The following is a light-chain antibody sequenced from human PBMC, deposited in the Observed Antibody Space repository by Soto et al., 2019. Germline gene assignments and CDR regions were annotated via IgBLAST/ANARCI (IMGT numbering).Light chain of an antibody. Sequence: ETVMTQSPATLSVSPGERATLCCRASQSVSSNLAWLQQKPGQAPRLLIYGASTRATAFPARFSGSGSGTEFTLTISSLQSEDFAVYYCQQYNNWPYTFGQGTKLEIK. CDR2: GAS. CDR1: QSVSSN. V-gene: IGKV3-15*01. CDR3: QQYNNWPYT. J-gene: IGKJ2*01.